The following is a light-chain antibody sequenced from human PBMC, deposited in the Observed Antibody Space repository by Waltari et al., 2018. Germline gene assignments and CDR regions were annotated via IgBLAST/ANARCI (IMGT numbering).Light chain of an antibody. CDR1: QSLVHSDGNTH. V-gene: IGKV2-30*02. J-gene: IGKJ2*01. Sequence: DVVMTQSPLSLPVTLGQAASISCKSSQSLVHSDGNTHLNWFQQRPGQSPRRLIYRVSIRDSGVPDRFSGSGSVTDFTLRINRVEAEDVGVYYCMQGTHWPYTFGQVTKLDIK. CDR3: MQGTHWPYT. CDR2: RVS.